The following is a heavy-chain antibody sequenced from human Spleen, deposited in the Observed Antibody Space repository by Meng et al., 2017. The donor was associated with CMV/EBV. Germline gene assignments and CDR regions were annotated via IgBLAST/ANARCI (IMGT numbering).Heavy chain of an antibody. CDR2: INHSGST. V-gene: IGHV4-34*01. CDR3: ARGLDYDFWSGKGAFDI. CDR1: GGSFSGYY. Sequence: GSLRLSCAVYGGSFSGYYWSWIRQPPGKGLEWIGEINHSGSTSYNPSLKSRVTISVDTSKNQFSLKLSSVTAADTAVYYCARGLDYDFWSGKGAFDIWGQGTMVTVSS. J-gene: IGHJ3*02. D-gene: IGHD3-3*01.